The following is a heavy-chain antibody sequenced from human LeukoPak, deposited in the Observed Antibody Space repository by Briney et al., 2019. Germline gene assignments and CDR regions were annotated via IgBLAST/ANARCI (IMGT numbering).Heavy chain of an antibody. Sequence: GGSLRLSCAASGFTFSSYSMNWVRQAPGKGLEWVSYISSSSSTIYYADSVKGRFTISRDNAKNPLYLQMNSLRDEDTAVYYCARDFSARTIDYWGQGTLVTVSS. D-gene: IGHD6-6*01. CDR2: ISSSSSTI. CDR1: GFTFSSYS. J-gene: IGHJ4*02. CDR3: ARDFSARTIDY. V-gene: IGHV3-48*02.